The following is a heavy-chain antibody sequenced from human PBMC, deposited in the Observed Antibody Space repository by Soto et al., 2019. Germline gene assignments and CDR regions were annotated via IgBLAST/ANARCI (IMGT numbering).Heavy chain of an antibody. J-gene: IGHJ4*02. Sequence: GGSLRLSCAASGFTFGSHWMHWVRQAPGEGLVWVSRINGDGSGTSYAGSVEGRFTISRDNAKNTLYLQMNSLRVEDAGVYYCTRGWVERFSRQPPNDYWGKGTLVTVSS. CDR3: TRGWVERFSRQPPNDY. CDR2: INGDGSGT. V-gene: IGHV3-74*01. CDR1: GFTFGSHW. D-gene: IGHD3-3*01.